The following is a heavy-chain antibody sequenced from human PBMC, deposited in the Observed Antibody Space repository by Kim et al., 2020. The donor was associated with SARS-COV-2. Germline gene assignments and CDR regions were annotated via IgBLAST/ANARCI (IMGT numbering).Heavy chain of an antibody. CDR2: ISSSGSTI. D-gene: IGHD1-26*01. J-gene: IGHJ4*02. Sequence: GGSLRLSCAASGFTFSSYEMNWVRQAPGKGLEWVSYISSSGSTIYYADSVKGRFTISRANAKNSLYLQMNSLRAEDTAVYDCAGDKARLVGAPVVDYWGQGTLVTVSS. CDR3: AGDKARLVGAPVVDY. CDR1: GFTFSSYE. V-gene: IGHV3-48*03.